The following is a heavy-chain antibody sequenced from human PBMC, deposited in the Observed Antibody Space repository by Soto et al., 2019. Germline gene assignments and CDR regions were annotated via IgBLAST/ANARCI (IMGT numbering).Heavy chain of an antibody. V-gene: IGHV4-59*01. Sequence: SGTLSLTYPVSGGSISDFYGSWIRQPPGKGLEWIGYIYYSGSTNYNPSLKSRVTISVDTSKNQFSLNLRSMSPADTAVYYCARVGGLAARTFDYWGPGTLVTVSS. J-gene: IGHJ4*02. CDR1: GGSISDFY. D-gene: IGHD6-6*01. CDR2: IYYSGST. CDR3: ARVGGLAARTFDY.